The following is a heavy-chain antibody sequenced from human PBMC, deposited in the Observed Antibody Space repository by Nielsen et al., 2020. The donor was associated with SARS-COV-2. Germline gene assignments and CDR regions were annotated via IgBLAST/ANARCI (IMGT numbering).Heavy chain of an antibody. CDR3: ARVRKNYYYYYMDV. CDR2: INHSGST. V-gene: IGHV4-34*01. J-gene: IGHJ6*03. Sequence: GSLRLSCAVYGGSFSGYYWSWIRQPPGKGLEWIGEINHSGSTNYNPSLKSRVTISVDTSKIQFSLKLSSVTAADTAVYYCARVRKNYYYYYMDVWGKGTTVTVSS. CDR1: GGSFSGYY.